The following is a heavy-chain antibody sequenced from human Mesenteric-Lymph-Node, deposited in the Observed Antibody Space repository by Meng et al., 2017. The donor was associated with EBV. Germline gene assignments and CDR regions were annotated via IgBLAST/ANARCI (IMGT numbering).Heavy chain of an antibody. J-gene: IGHJ4*02. CDR3: ARQYGSSFDY. D-gene: IGHD3-10*01. Sequence: QLPQQESGPGLVRPSGTLPLIGTVSSDSISSTSYHWDWIRQPPGKGLELIGSIYYSGTTYFNPSLESRVSISVDTSKKQFSLRLTSVTAADTAVYYCARQYGSSFDYWGQGTLVTVSS. CDR2: IYYSGTT. CDR1: SDSISSTSYH. V-gene: IGHV4-39*01.